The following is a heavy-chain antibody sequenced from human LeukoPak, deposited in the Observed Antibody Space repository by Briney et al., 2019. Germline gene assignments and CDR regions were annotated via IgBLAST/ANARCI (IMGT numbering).Heavy chain of an antibody. CDR1: GGSISSSNYY. J-gene: IGHJ4*02. Sequence: SETLSLTCTVSGGSISSSNYYWGWIRQPPGKGLEWIGSIYYSGSTYYNPSLKSRATISVDTSKNQFSLKLSSVTAADTAVYYCARHNPDRYNWNDGFDYWGQGTLVTVSS. CDR2: IYYSGST. D-gene: IGHD1-20*01. CDR3: ARHNPDRYNWNDGFDY. V-gene: IGHV4-39*01.